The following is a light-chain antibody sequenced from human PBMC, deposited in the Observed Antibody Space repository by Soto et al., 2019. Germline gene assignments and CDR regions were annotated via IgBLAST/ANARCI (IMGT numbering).Light chain of an antibody. Sequence: EIVFTQSPATLSLFPGERATLSCSASQSVSSYLAWYQQKPGQAPRLLIYGASTRATGIPARFSGSGSGTEFTLTISSLQSEDFAVYYCQQYNNWPPKTFGQGTKVDIK. J-gene: IGKJ1*01. CDR1: QSVSSY. CDR3: QQYNNWPPKT. CDR2: GAS. V-gene: IGKV3-15*01.